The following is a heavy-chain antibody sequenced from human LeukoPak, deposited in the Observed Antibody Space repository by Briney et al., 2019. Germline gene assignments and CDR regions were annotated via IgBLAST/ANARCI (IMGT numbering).Heavy chain of an antibody. V-gene: IGHV3-48*03. CDR3: ARRLITMVTNDAFDI. CDR1: GFTFSSYE. CDR2: ISSAGTTI. Sequence: GGSLRLSCAASGFTFSSYEMNWVRQAPGKGLEWVSHISSAGTTIYYADSAKGRFTISRDNAKNSLYLQMNSLRAEDTAVYYCARRLITMVTNDAFDIWGQGTMVTVSS. J-gene: IGHJ3*02. D-gene: IGHD3-10*01.